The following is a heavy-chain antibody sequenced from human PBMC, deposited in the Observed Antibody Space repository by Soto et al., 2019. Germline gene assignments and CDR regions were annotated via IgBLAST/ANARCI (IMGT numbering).Heavy chain of an antibody. CDR1: GFPFRNYW. J-gene: IGHJ6*02. Sequence: GGSLRLSCAASGFPFRNYWMTWVRQAPGKGLEWVANIDQDESEKYYVQSVKGRFTISRDNAKNSLYLQMESLRAEDSAVYYCASPGTSYDFWSGYPTRGGMDVWGQGTTVTVSS. D-gene: IGHD3-3*01. V-gene: IGHV3-7*03. CDR2: IDQDESEK. CDR3: ASPGTSYDFWSGYPTRGGMDV.